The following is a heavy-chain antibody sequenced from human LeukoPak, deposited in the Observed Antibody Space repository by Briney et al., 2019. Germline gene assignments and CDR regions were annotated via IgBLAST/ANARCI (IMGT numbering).Heavy chain of an antibody. CDR1: GGSLSSSNC. J-gene: IGHJ4*02. V-gene: IGHV4-4*02. CDR3: ARIDGYSSGLTYFDY. D-gene: IGHD6-19*01. CDR2: IYHSGST. Sequence: SQTLSLTSAVAGGSLSSSNCGSWVRQPPGKGLEWNGEIYHSGSTKYNPSLKSRVTISVEKSKNRFSLKLSSVTAADTAVYYCARIDGYSSGLTYFDYWGQGTLVTVS.